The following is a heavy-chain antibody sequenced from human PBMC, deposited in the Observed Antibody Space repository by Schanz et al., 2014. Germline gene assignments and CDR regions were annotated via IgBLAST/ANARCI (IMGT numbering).Heavy chain of an antibody. CDR2: INPANGNT. CDR1: GYSLNELS. Sequence: QVQLVQSGAEVKKPGASVKVSCKVSGYSLNELSMHWVRQAPGQGLEWMGWINPANGNTHYSPRLNGRVSISSDTAASTVYLHFSSLKSDDTAVYYCARDLIAAAESWFDPWGQGTPITVSS. D-gene: IGHD6-13*01. CDR3: ARDLIAAAESWFDP. V-gene: IGHV1-3*01. J-gene: IGHJ5*02.